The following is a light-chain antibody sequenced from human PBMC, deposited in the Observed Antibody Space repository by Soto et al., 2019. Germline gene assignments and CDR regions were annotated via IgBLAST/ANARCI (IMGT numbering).Light chain of an antibody. Sequence: QSVLTQPPSVSAAPGQRVSISCSGSISNIGNNSVSWYQFLPGTAPKLLIYDNIERPSGIPDRFSGSKSGTSATLGITGVQTGDEADYACGTWDGSLSAVVFGGGTKLTVL. J-gene: IGLJ2*01. CDR2: DNI. CDR1: ISNIGNNS. V-gene: IGLV1-51*01. CDR3: GTWDGSLSAVV.